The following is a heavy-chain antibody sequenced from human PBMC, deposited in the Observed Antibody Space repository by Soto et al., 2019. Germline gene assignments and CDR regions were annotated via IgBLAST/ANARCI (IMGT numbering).Heavy chain of an antibody. CDR3: ARGDGPGSWLIDY. V-gene: IGHV1-3*01. CDR2: INVGNGNI. D-gene: IGHD3-10*01. Sequence: ASVKVSFKASGYTFINYAMHWVRQAPGQRLEWMGCINVGNGNIQYSQKFQGRVSISRDTSANTVYMELSSLTSEGTATYYCARGDGPGSWLIDYWGQGALVTVSS. CDR1: GYTFINYA. J-gene: IGHJ4*02.